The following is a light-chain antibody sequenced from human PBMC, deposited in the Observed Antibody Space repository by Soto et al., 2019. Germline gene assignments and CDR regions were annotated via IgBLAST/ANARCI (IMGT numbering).Light chain of an antibody. Sequence: IQMTQSPSSLSASVGDSVTITCLACPGIRDDLSWYQQRPGKAPKRLIYAASNLQSGVPSRFSGSGYGTEFTLTISSLQPEDFATYYCQQYHNWPPITFGQGTRLEIK. V-gene: IGKV1-17*01. CDR2: AAS. CDR3: QQYHNWPPIT. J-gene: IGKJ5*01. CDR1: PGIRDD.